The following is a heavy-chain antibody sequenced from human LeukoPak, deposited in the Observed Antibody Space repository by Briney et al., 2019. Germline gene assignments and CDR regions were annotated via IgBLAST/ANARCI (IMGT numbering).Heavy chain of an antibody. CDR3: ARTNSRSSNYYYGMDV. D-gene: IGHD6-6*01. CDR2: IWYDGSNS. J-gene: IGHJ6*02. Sequence: GRSLRLSCAASGFTFSSYGMHWVRQAAGKGLEWLAVIWYDGSNSYYADSVKGQFTISRDNSKNTLYLQMNSLRAEDTAVYYCARTNSRSSNYYYGMDVWGQGTTVTVSS. V-gene: IGHV3-33*01. CDR1: GFTFSSYG.